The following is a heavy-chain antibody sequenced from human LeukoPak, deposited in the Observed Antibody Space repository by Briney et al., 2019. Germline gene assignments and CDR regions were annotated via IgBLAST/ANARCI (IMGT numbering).Heavy chain of an antibody. V-gene: IGHV3-49*04. CDR3: TRPQYCSGGSCYPSDY. D-gene: IGHD2-15*01. CDR1: GFTCGDYA. Sequence: GGSLRLSCTASGFTCGDYAVSWVRQAPGKGLEWVGFIRSKAYGGTTEYAASVKGRFTISRDDSKSIAYLQMNSLKTEDTAVYYCTRPQYCSGGSCYPSDYWGQGTLVTVSS. CDR2: IRSKAYGGTT. J-gene: IGHJ4*02.